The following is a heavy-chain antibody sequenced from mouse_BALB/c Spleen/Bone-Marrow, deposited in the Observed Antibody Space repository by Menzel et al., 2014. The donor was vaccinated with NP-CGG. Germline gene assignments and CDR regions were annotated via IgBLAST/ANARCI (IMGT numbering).Heavy chain of an antibody. CDR1: GFTFSSYA. Sequence: EAHLVESGGGLVKPGGSLKLFCAASGFTFSSYAMSWVRQTPEKRLEWVASINNGGSTYYPDSVKGRFTISRDNARNMLFLQIGSLRSEDTAMYCCARERDYDWFAYWGQGTLVTVSA. D-gene: IGHD2-4*01. J-gene: IGHJ3*01. CDR3: ARERDYDWFAY. CDR2: INNGGST. V-gene: IGHV5-6-5*01.